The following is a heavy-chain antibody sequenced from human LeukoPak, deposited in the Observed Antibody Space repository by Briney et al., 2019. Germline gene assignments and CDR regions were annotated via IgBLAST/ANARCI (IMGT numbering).Heavy chain of an antibody. CDR3: ARRTLYYGGNNWFDP. CDR1: GGSISSGGYY. Sequence: SETLSLTCTVSGGSISSGGYYWSWIRQHPGKGLEWIGYIYYSGSTYYNPSLKSRVTISVDTSKNQFSLKLSSVTAADTAVYYCARRTLYYGGNNWFDPWGQGTLVTVSS. J-gene: IGHJ5*02. D-gene: IGHD4-23*01. CDR2: IYYSGST. V-gene: IGHV4-31*03.